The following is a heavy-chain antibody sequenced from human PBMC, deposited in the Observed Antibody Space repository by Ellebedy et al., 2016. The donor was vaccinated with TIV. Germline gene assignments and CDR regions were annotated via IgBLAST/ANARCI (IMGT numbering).Heavy chain of an antibody. V-gene: IGHV3-15*01. Sequence: GGSLRLXCGASGFTFSNAWMSWVRQAPGKGPEWVGRIKSEAEGGTAVYAAAVEGRFTISRDDSQNTLYLEMKNLKIEDTALYYCATDGRGMKLWLVRGVFDNWGQGTPVSVSS. CDR2: IKSEAEGGTA. D-gene: IGHD6-19*01. CDR3: ATDGRGMKLWLVRGVFDN. CDR1: GFTFSNAW. J-gene: IGHJ4*02.